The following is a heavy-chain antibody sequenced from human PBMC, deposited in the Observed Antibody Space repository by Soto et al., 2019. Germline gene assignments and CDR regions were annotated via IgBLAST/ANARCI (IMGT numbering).Heavy chain of an antibody. CDR3: ARDCYEDSSGDRSDFDY. V-gene: IGHV1-18*01. D-gene: IGHD3-22*01. CDR2: ISAYNGNT. Sequence: QVQLVQSGAEVKKPGASVKVSCKASGYTFTSYGISWVRQAPGQGLEWMGWISAYNGNTNYAQKLQGRVTMTTDTSTSTAYMELRRLRADDTAVYYCARDCYEDSSGDRSDFDYWGQGTLVTVSS. J-gene: IGHJ4*02. CDR1: GYTFTSYG.